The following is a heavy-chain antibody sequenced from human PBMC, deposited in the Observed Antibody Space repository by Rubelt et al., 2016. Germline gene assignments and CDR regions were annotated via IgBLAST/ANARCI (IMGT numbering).Heavy chain of an antibody. CDR3: ASRSSGANSAFDR. Sequence: EVQLVESGGTLVKPGGSLRLSCAASEFSFSSYSMNWVRQAPGKGLEWVSSISSSSSYIYYAESVKGRFTISRDNAQNSLYLKKNSLGVEDTAVYHCASRSSGANSAFDRWGQGTQVTVSS. CDR2: ISSSSSYI. V-gene: IGHV3-21*01. D-gene: IGHD6-19*01. CDR1: EFSFSSYS. J-gene: IGHJ5*02.